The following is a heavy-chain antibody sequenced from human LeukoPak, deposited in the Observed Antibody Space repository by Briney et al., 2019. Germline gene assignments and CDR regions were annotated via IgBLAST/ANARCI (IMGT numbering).Heavy chain of an antibody. J-gene: IGHJ3*02. D-gene: IGHD3-10*01. V-gene: IGHV3-23*01. CDR3: ARDIDGVRDNAFDI. Sequence: GGSLRLSCAASGFTFSSYWMTWVRQAPGKGLEWVSGIGNSGTTTDYADSVKGRFTISRDNSKNTLYLQMNSLRAEDTAVYYCARDIDGVRDNAFDIWGQGTMVTVSS. CDR1: GFTFSSYW. CDR2: IGNSGTTT.